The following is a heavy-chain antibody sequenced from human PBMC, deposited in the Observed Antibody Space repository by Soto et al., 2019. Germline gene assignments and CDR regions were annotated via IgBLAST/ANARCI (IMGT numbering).Heavy chain of an antibody. CDR3: ARDQSFDRTYYYGIDV. J-gene: IGHJ6*02. CDR2: ISPFNGNT. Sequence: QVQLVQSGAEVKKPGASVRVSCKSSGYPFTHYGITWIRQAPGQGLEWMGWISPFNGNTNYGQRLQGRVTLTTETSTSTVYMELRSLRSDDTAVYYCARDQSFDRTYYYGIDVWGHGTTVTVSS. CDR1: GYPFTHYG. D-gene: IGHD3-16*01. V-gene: IGHV1-18*01.